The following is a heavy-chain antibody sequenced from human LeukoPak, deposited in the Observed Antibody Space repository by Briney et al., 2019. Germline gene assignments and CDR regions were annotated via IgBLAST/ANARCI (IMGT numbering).Heavy chain of an antibody. Sequence: ASVKVSCKASGYTFTSYGISWVRQAPGQGLEWMGWISAYNGNTNYAQKLQGRVTMTTDTSTSTAYMELRSLRSDDTAVYYCARVEMNSYGSSGSYYYYYMDVWDKGTTVTVSS. CDR1: GYTFTSYG. CDR3: ARVEMNSYGSSGSYYYYYMDV. V-gene: IGHV1-18*01. J-gene: IGHJ6*03. D-gene: IGHD3-22*01. CDR2: ISAYNGNT.